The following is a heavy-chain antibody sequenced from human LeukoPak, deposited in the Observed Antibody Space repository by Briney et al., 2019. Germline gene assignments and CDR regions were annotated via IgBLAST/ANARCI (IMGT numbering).Heavy chain of an antibody. CDR2: IYYSGST. J-gene: IGHJ4*02. CDR1: GGSISSSSYY. V-gene: IGHV4-39*07. Sequence: PSETLSLTCTVSGGSISSSSYYWGWIRQPPGKGLEWIGSIYYSGSTYYNPSLKSRVTISVDTSKNQFSLKLSSVTAADTAMYYCARGHCSGGSCYSLYYRHPAGYFDYWGQGTLVTVSS. D-gene: IGHD2-15*01. CDR3: ARGHCSGGSCYSLYYRHPAGYFDY.